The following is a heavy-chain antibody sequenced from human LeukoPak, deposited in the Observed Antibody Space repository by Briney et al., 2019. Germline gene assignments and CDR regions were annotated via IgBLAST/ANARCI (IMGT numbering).Heavy chain of an antibody. CDR3: ARDLSADV. V-gene: IGHV4-61*02. J-gene: IGHJ6*04. Sequence: SETLSLTCTVSGGSISSGSYYWSWLRQPAGKGLEWIGRIYTSGSTNYNPSLKRRVTISVDTSKNQFSLKLSSVTAADTAVYYCARDLSADVWGKGTTVTVSS. CDR2: IYTSGST. CDR1: GGSISSGSYY. D-gene: IGHD3-3*02.